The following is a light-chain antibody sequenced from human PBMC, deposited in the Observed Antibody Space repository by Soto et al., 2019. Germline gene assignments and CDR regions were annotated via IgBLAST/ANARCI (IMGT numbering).Light chain of an antibody. Sequence: ETLLTQSPGTLSLSPGERATLSCRASEALGRKYLAWYQQKPGQAPRLLIHRISIRAAGIPDRFTGSASGTDFTLTISRLEPEDFAVYYCQQYDNFPQTFGQGTKVDIK. CDR3: QQYDNFPQT. J-gene: IGKJ1*01. V-gene: IGKV3-20*01. CDR2: RIS. CDR1: EALGRKY.